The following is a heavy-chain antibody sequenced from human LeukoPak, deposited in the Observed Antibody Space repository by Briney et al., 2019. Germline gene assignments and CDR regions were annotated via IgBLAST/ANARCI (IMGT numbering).Heavy chain of an antibody. CDR1: GFTFSSCW. Sequence: GGSLRLSCAASGFTFSSCWMSWVRQAPGKGLEWVANIKQDGSEKYYVDSVKGRFTISRDNAKNSLYLQMNSLRAEDTAVYYCASEVAGTLYWGQGTLVTVSS. V-gene: IGHV3-7*01. CDR2: IKQDGSEK. CDR3: ASEVAGTLY. J-gene: IGHJ4*02. D-gene: IGHD6-19*01.